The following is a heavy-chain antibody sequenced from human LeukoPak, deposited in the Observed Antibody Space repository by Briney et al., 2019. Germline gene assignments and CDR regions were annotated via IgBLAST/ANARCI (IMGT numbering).Heavy chain of an antibody. CDR1: GFTFSSYA. D-gene: IGHD3-10*01. V-gene: IGHV3-23*01. Sequence: GGSLRLSCAASGFTFSSYAMSWVRQAPGKGLEWASAISGSGGSTYYADSVKGRFTISRDNSKNTLYLQMNSLRAEDTAVYYCAKVYGSGSYYIDYWGQGTLVTVSS. CDR2: ISGSGGST. J-gene: IGHJ4*02. CDR3: AKVYGSGSYYIDY.